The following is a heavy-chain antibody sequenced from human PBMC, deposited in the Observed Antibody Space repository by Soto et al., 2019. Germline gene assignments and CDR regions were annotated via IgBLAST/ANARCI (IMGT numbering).Heavy chain of an antibody. CDR2: IWYDGSKT. CDR1: GFTFSNYG. J-gene: IGHJ4*02. Sequence: QVQLVESGGGVVQPGTSLRLSCTASGFTFSNYGMHWVRQAPDKGLEWVAIIWYDGSKTYYADSVKGRFTISRDNSRNTVYPQMNSLRAEDTAVYYCAYGSGSFRNPDYWGQGTLVTVSS. D-gene: IGHD3-10*01. CDR3: AYGSGSFRNPDY. V-gene: IGHV3-33*01.